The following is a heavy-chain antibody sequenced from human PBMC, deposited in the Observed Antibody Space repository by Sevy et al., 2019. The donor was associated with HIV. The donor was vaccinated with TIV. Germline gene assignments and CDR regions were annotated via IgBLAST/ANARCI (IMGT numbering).Heavy chain of an antibody. V-gene: IGHV3-23*01. Sequence: GSSLRLSCGASGFTFSNYAMSWVRQAPGKGPEWVSGINNGGSTYYADSVKGRFTISRDNSKKMVFLQMNSLRAEDTAVYYCASGDTTMITDLDYWGQGALVTVSS. CDR2: INNGGST. CDR3: ASGDTTMITDLDY. J-gene: IGHJ4*02. CDR1: GFTFSNYA. D-gene: IGHD5-18*01.